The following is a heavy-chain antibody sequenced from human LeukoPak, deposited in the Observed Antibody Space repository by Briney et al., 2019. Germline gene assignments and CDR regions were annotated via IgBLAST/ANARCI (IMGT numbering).Heavy chain of an antibody. CDR1: GFTFSSYS. Sequence: GGSLRLSCAASGFTFSSYSMNWARQAPGKGLEWVSSISSSSSYIYYADSVKGRFTISRDNAKNSLYLQMNSLRAEDTAVYYCARDEPSGWPSRQDYWGQGTLVTVSS. D-gene: IGHD6-19*01. CDR3: ARDEPSGWPSRQDY. J-gene: IGHJ4*02. V-gene: IGHV3-21*01. CDR2: ISSSSSYI.